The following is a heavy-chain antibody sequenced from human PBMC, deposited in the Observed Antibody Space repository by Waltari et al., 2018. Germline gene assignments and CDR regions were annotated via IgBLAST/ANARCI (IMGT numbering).Heavy chain of an antibody. D-gene: IGHD3-10*01. CDR2: VYHTGSP. CDR1: GCPFFGTAYY. CDR3: VGQYGDLIY. J-gene: IGHJ4*02. Sequence: QLQLQESGPGLVKPSETLSLSCTVPGCPFFGTAYYWGWIRRPPGKGREWMGNVYHTGSPYDSPSLKSRVTISVDTSKSEFSLALNSVTAADTAIYYCVGQYGDLIYWGQGILVTVSS. V-gene: IGHV4-39*01.